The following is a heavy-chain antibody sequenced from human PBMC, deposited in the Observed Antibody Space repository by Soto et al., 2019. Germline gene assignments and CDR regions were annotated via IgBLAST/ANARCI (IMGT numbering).Heavy chain of an antibody. V-gene: IGHV4-59*01. Sequence: QVQLQESGPGLVKPSETLSLTCTVSGGSISGYYWSWIRQPPGKGLEWIGYIYYGGNTNYSPSLKSRLTISVDTSKNQFSLRLSSVTAAHTAVYYCARDGTSVTTGEAFDIWGQGTMVTVSS. J-gene: IGHJ3*02. CDR2: IYYGGNT. CDR3: ARDGTSVTTGEAFDI. D-gene: IGHD4-17*01. CDR1: GGSISGYY.